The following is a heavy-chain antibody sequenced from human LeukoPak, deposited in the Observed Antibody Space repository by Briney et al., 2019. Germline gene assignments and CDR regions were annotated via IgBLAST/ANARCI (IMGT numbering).Heavy chain of an antibody. V-gene: IGHV1-18*01. CDR3: ARDRAHCSGGSCYSPNWFDP. J-gene: IGHJ5*02. D-gene: IGHD2-15*01. Sequence: ASVKVCCKASGYTFTSYGISWVRQAPGQGLEWMGWISAYNGNTNYAQKLQGRVTMTTDTSTSTAYMELRSLRSDDTAVYYCARDRAHCSGGSCYSPNWFDPWGQGTLVTVSS. CDR2: ISAYNGNT. CDR1: GYTFTSYG.